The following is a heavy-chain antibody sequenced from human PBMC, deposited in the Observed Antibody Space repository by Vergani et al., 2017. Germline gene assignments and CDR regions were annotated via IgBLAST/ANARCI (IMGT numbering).Heavy chain of an antibody. CDR2: ISYDGSNK. D-gene: IGHD3-16*02. J-gene: IGHJ4*02. CDR3: ASLYRIMITFGGVIVDY. CDR1: GFTFSSYA. Sequence: QVQLVESGGGVVQPGRSLRLSCAASGFTFSSYAMHWVRQAPGKGLEWVAVISYDGSNKYYADSVKGRFTISRDNSKNTLYLQMNSLRAEDTAVYYCASLYRIMITFGGVIVDYWGQGTLVTVSS. V-gene: IGHV3-30-3*01.